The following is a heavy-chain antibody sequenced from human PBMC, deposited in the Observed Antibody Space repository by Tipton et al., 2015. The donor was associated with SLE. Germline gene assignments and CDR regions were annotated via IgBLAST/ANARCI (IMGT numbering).Heavy chain of an antibody. CDR1: GGSISSYY. Sequence: TLSLTCTVSGGSISSYYWSWIRQPPGKGLEWIGYIYYSGSTNYNPSLKSRVTISVDTSKNQFSLKLSSVTAADTAVYYCAREIGYDDSSGYYPYYFDYWGQGTLVTVSS. D-gene: IGHD3-22*01. CDR2: IYYSGST. V-gene: IGHV4-59*01. CDR3: AREIGYDDSSGYYPYYFDY. J-gene: IGHJ4*02.